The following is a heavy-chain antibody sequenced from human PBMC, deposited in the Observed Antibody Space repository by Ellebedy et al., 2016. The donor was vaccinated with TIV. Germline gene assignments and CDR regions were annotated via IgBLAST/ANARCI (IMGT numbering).Heavy chain of an antibody. CDR2: IFGSGGGI. J-gene: IGHJ4*02. Sequence: PGGSLRLSCAASGFTFSRYAMSCVRQDTGKGLEWVSGIFGSGGGISYADSGKGRVTISRDISKSMVHLQMNSLRPEDTAVYYCAKDRTSGDGYWVFDQWGQGTLVTVSS. CDR1: GFTFSRYA. V-gene: IGHV3-23*01. D-gene: IGHD5-18*01. CDR3: AKDRTSGDGYWVFDQ.